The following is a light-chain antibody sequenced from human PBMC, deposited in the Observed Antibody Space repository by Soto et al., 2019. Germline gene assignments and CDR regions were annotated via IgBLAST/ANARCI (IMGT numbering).Light chain of an antibody. Sequence: QSALTQPPSMSGTPGQRVTISCSGSSSNIGSNTVNWYQQLPGTAPKLLIYSSDQRPSGVPDRVSGSKSGTSASLAISGLQPEDEADYYSAASHDSRNGWVFGGGTKLTVL. J-gene: IGLJ3*02. CDR2: SSD. CDR3: AASHDSRNGWV. CDR1: SSNIGSNT. V-gene: IGLV1-44*01.